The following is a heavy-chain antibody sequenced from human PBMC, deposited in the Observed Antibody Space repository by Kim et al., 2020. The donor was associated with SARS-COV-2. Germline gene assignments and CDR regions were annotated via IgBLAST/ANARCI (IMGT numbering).Heavy chain of an antibody. CDR2: VKSQNNCGTT. V-gene: IGHV3-15*01. J-gene: IGHJ4*02. CDR3: TTADHEDYSNY. D-gene: IGHD4-4*01. CDR1: GFTFSNAW. Sequence: GGSLRLSCAASGFTFSNAWMSWVRQAPGKGLEWVGRVKSQNNCGTTAYTAPVKGRFTISRDDSTNTLYLQMDSLKTEDTAVYYCTTADHEDYSNYWGQGTLVTVSS.